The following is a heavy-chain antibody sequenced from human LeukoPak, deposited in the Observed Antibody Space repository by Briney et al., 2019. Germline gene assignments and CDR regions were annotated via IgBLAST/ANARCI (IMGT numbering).Heavy chain of an antibody. CDR2: IYSGGST. CDR1: GFTVSSNY. CDR3: ARGRYEISAAMDV. J-gene: IGHJ6*02. D-gene: IGHD5-12*01. Sequence: RGSLRPSRAASGFTVSSNYMSWVRQAPGKGLEWVSVIYSGGSTNYSDSVRGRFTISRDNSKNTLYLQMNSLRDEDTAVYYCARGRYEISAAMDVWGQGTLVTVSS. V-gene: IGHV3-53*01.